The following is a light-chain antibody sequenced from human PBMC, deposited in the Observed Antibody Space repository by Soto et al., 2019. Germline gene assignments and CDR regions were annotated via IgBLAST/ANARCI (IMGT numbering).Light chain of an antibody. J-gene: IGLJ1*01. Sequence: QSALTQPASVSGSPGQSITISCTGTRSDIGAYNYVSWYQQHPGKAPKLLIYDVNYRPSGVSNRLSGSKSGNTASLTISGLQAEDEADYYCSSYAISSAYVFGTGTKVTVL. V-gene: IGLV2-14*01. CDR3: SSYAISSAYV. CDR2: DVN. CDR1: RSDIGAYNY.